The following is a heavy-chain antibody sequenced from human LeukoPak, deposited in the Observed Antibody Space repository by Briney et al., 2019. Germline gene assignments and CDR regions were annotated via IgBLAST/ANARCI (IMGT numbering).Heavy chain of an antibody. CDR3: AKGGYCSSTSCYLGAFDI. V-gene: IGHV3-23*01. J-gene: IGHJ3*02. CDR1: GFTFSSYA. D-gene: IGHD2-2*01. CDR2: ISGSGGST. Sequence: QPGGSLRLSCAASGFTFSSYAMSWVRQAPGKGLEWVSAISGSGGSTYYADSVKGRFTISRDNSKNTLYLQMNSLRAEDTAVYYCAKGGYCSSTSCYLGAFDIWGRGTMVTVSS.